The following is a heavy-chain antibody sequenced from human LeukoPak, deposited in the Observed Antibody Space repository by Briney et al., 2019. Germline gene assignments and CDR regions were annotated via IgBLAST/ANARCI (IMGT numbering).Heavy chain of an antibody. Sequence: ASVKVSCKASGYTFTSYAMHWVRQAPGQRLEWMGWINAGNGNTKYSQKFQGRVTITRDTSASTAYMELSSLRSKDTAVYYCARERVEDYTTQPDYWGQGTLVTVSS. CDR2: INAGNGNT. CDR1: GYTFTSYA. V-gene: IGHV1-3*01. CDR3: ARERVEDYTTQPDY. J-gene: IGHJ4*02. D-gene: IGHD4-11*01.